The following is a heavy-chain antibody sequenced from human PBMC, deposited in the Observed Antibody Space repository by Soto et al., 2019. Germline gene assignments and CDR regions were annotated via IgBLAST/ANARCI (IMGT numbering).Heavy chain of an antibody. CDR3: AKDQASGQGSFDS. J-gene: IGHJ4*02. CDR2: ISYNRSNQ. Sequence: GGSLRLSCAASGFTFNIYGMHWVRQAPDKGLEWVALISYNRSNQYYADSVKGRFTISRDNSKNTLFLQMNSLRADDTAVYYCAKDQASGQGSFDSWGQGTLVTVSS. CDR1: GFTFNIYG. V-gene: IGHV3-30*18.